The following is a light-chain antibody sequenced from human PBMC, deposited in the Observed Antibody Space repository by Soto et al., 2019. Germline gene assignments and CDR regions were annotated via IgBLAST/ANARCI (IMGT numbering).Light chain of an antibody. CDR2: AAS. V-gene: IGKV1-39*01. CDR1: QSISSH. Sequence: DLQMTQSPSSLSASVGDRVTITCRASQSISSHLNWYQQKPGKAPKLLIYAASSLQSGVPSRFSGSGSGTEFTLTISSLQAEDFATYYCQKTYSTPHTFGQGTKLEIK. CDR3: QKTYSTPHT. J-gene: IGKJ2*01.